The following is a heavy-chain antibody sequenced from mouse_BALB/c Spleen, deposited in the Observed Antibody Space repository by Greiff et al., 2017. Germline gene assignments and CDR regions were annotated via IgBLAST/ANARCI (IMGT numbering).Heavy chain of an antibody. V-gene: IGHV1-80*01. D-gene: IGHD3-1*01. CDR2: IYPGDGDT. Sequence: VQLQQSGAELVRPGSSVKISCKASGYAFSSYWMNWVKQRPGQGLEWIGQIYPGDGDTNYNGKFKGKATLTADKSSSTAYMQLSSLTSEDSAVYFCARSGRKGFAYWGQGTLVTVSA. CDR3: ARSGRKGFAY. CDR1: GYAFSSYW. J-gene: IGHJ3*01.